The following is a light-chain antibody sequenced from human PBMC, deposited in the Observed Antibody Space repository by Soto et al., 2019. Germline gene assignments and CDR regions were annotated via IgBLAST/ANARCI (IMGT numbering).Light chain of an antibody. V-gene: IGKV3-20*01. CDR1: QSVSSSY. J-gene: IGKJ1*01. CDR3: QRYGSSSWT. Sequence: EIVLTQSPGTLSLSPGERATLSCRASQSVSSSYLAWYQQKPGQPPRLVMYATSSRATGIPARFSGSGSGTDFTLTSSRLEPEDFALYYCQRYGSSSWTVGRRTKVDIK. CDR2: ATS.